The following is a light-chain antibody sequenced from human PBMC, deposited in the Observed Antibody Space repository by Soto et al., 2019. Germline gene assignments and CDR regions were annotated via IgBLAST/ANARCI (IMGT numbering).Light chain of an antibody. CDR1: SSDIGGYNY. Sequence: QSALTQPASVSGSPGQSITFSCTGTSSDIGGYNYVSWYQQHPGKAPKLMIYEVSNRPSGVSDRFSGSKSGNTASLTISGLQAEDEAVYYCTSYTSSTTNYVFGTGTKVTVL. CDR2: EVS. CDR3: TSYTSSTTNYV. J-gene: IGLJ1*01. V-gene: IGLV2-14*01.